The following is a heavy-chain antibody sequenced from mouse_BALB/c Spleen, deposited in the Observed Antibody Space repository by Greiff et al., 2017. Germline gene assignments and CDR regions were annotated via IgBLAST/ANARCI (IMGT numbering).Heavy chain of an antibody. CDR1: GYAFSSSW. Sequence: VNVVESGPELVKPGASVKISCKASGYAFSSSWMNWVKQRPGQGLEWIGRIYPGDGDTNYNGKFKGKATLTADKSSSTAYMQLSSLTSVDSAVYFCARRARATDAMDYWGQGTSVTVSS. D-gene: IGHD3-1*01. V-gene: IGHV1-82*01. J-gene: IGHJ4*01. CDR3: ARRARATDAMDY. CDR2: IYPGDGDT.